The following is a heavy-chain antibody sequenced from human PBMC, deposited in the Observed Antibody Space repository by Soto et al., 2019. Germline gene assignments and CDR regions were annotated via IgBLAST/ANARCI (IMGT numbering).Heavy chain of an antibody. Sequence: GGSLRLSCAASGFTFSNSAMSWVRQVPGKGLEWAAGISSGGGHTNYADSVKGRFTISRDNFKDTLYLQMNSLRAEDTALYYCAKVQEFCGYNCYTVDSWGQGALVTVPS. CDR3: AKVQEFCGYNCYTVDS. CDR1: GFTFSNSA. J-gene: IGHJ4*02. D-gene: IGHD2-21*02. V-gene: IGHV3-23*01. CDR2: ISSGGGHT.